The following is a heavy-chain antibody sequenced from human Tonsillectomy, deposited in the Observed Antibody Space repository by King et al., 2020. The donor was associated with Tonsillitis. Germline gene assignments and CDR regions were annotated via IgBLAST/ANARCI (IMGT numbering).Heavy chain of an antibody. V-gene: IGHV1-69*01. CDR2: IIPIFGTA. CDR3: ARDVTDYYDSSGYPNGMDV. D-gene: IGHD3-22*01. J-gene: IGHJ6*02. Sequence: QLVQSGAEVKKPGSSVKVSCKASGGTFSSYAISWVRQAPGQGLEWMGGIIPIFGTANYAQKFQGRVTITADESTSTAYMELSSLRSEDTAVYYCARDVTDYYDSSGYPNGMDVWGQGTTVTVSS. CDR1: GGTFSSYA.